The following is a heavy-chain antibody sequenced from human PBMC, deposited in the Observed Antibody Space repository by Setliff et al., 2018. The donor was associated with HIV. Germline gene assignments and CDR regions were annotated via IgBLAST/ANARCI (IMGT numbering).Heavy chain of an antibody. CDR1: DGTFGIYG. CDR3: ARESACSSTSCPKVLDY. CDR2: TIPMFGTA. V-gene: IGHV1-69*05. D-gene: IGHD2-2*01. Sequence: GASVKVSCKASDGTFGIYGISWVRQAPGQGLEWMGGTIPMFGTANYAQKFQGRVTITTDESTNTGYMELSSLRSEDTAVYYCARESACSSTSCPKVLDYWGQGTLVTVSS. J-gene: IGHJ4*02.